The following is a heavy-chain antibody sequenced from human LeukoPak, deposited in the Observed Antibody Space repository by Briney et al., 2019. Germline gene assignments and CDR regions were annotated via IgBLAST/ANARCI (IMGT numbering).Heavy chain of an antibody. J-gene: IGHJ4*02. Sequence: ASVKVSCKASGYTFTSYYMHWVRQAPGQGLEWMGIINPSGGSTSYAQKFQGRVTMTTDESTSTAYMELSSLRSDDTAVYYCATRPPYCSSTSCYQYDYWGQGTLVTVSS. CDR1: GYTFTSYY. CDR2: INPSGGST. D-gene: IGHD2-2*01. CDR3: ATRPPYCSSTSCYQYDY. V-gene: IGHV1-46*01.